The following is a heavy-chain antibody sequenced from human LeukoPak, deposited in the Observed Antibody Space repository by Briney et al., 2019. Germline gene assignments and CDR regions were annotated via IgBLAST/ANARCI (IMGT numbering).Heavy chain of an antibody. CDR1: GFTFSSYW. D-gene: IGHD3-22*01. Sequence: GGSLRLSCAASGFTFSSYWMSWVRQAPGKGLEWVANIKQDGSEKYYVDSAKGRFTISRDNAKNSLYLQMNSLRAEDTAVYYCARDLPYYDSSGSNFDYWGQGTLVTVSS. CDR3: ARDLPYYDSSGSNFDY. V-gene: IGHV3-7*01. CDR2: IKQDGSEK. J-gene: IGHJ4*02.